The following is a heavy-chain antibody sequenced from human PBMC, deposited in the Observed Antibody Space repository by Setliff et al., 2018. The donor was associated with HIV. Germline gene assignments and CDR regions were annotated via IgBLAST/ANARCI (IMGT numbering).Heavy chain of an antibody. CDR3: ARHAAGPDGPFDY. D-gene: IGHD2-2*01. CDR2: IHTRGST. CDR1: GGSISSGSHY. Sequence: SETLSLTCTVSGGSISSGSHYWSWIRQPAGKGLEWIGRIHTRGSTDYNPPLKSRVTISVDTSKNQFSLKLSSVIAADTAVYYCARHAAGPDGPFDYWGQGTLVTVSS. J-gene: IGHJ4*02. V-gene: IGHV4-61*02.